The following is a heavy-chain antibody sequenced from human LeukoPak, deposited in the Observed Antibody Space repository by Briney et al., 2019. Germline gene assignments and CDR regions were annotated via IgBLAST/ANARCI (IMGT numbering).Heavy chain of an antibody. Sequence: ASVKVSCKASGYTFINYGISWVRQAPGQRLEWMGWINAANGNTQYSQKFQGRVTITRDTSASTAYMELSSLRSEDTAVYYCARGAPIRVAVAATFDPWGQGTLVTVPS. D-gene: IGHD6-19*01. J-gene: IGHJ5*02. CDR3: ARGAPIRVAVAATFDP. CDR2: INAANGNT. V-gene: IGHV1-3*01. CDR1: GYTFINYG.